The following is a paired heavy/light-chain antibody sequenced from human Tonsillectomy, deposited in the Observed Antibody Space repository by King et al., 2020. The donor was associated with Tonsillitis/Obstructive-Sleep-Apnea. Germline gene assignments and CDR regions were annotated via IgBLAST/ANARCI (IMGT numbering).Heavy chain of an antibody. CDR2: IDPNSGDT. V-gene: IGHV1-2*06. CDR1: GYTFTGYY. J-gene: IGHJ4*02. Sequence: QVQLVQSGAGVKKPGASVKVSCKASGYTFTGYYMHWVRQAPGQGLEWMGRIDPNSGDTNYAQKFQARITMTRDTSISTAYMELSRLTSDDTAVYYCARDQPGYCGRGICTIPGGDYWGQGTLVTVSS. CDR3: ARDQPGYCGRGICTIPGGDY. D-gene: IGHD2-15*01.
Light chain of an antibody. Sequence: DIQMTQSPSTPSASVGDRVTFTCRASQSISYWLAWFQQKPGKAPNLLIYDASTLQNGVPSRFSGSGSGTEFTLTISSLQPDDFATYYCQQYYTYPWTFGQGTKLEIK. CDR1: QSISYW. V-gene: IGKV1-5*01. CDR2: DAS. CDR3: QQYYTYPWT. J-gene: IGKJ2*02.